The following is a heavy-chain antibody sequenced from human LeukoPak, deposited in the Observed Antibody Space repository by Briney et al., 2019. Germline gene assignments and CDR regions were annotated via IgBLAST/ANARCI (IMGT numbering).Heavy chain of an antibody. CDR1: GGSFSGYY. CDR2: INHSGST. J-gene: IGHJ4*02. Sequence: SETLSLTCAVYGGSFSGYYWSWIRQPPGKGLEWIGEINHSGSTNYNPSLKSRVTISVDTSKNQFSLKLSSVTAADTVVYYGVDVDTPMNAGVWGQGTLVTVSS. D-gene: IGHD5-18*01. V-gene: IGHV4-34*01. CDR3: VDVDTPMNAGV.